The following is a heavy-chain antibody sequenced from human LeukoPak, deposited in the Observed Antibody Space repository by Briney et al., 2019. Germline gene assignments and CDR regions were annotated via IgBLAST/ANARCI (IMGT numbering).Heavy chain of an antibody. Sequence: SETLSLTCAVYGGPFSGYYWSWIRQPPGKGLEWIGEINHSGSTNYNPSLKSRVTISVDTSKNQFSLKLSSVTAADTAVYYCASSGDYPFDYWGQGTLVTVSS. CDR3: ASSGDYPFDY. J-gene: IGHJ4*02. D-gene: IGHD4-17*01. CDR2: INHSGST. V-gene: IGHV4-34*01. CDR1: GGPFSGYY.